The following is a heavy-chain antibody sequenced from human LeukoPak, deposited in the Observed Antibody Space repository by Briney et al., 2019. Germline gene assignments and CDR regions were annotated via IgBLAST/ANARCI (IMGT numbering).Heavy chain of an antibody. V-gene: IGHV4-4*07. CDR2: IYTSGST. D-gene: IGHD5-12*01. Sequence: SETLSLTCTVSGGSISSYYWSWIRQPAGKGLEWIGRIYTSGSTYYNPSLRSRVTISVDTSKNQFSLKLSSVTAADTAVYYCARGVSGYDFYYFDYWGQGTLVTVSS. J-gene: IGHJ4*02. CDR3: ARGVSGYDFYYFDY. CDR1: GGSISSYY.